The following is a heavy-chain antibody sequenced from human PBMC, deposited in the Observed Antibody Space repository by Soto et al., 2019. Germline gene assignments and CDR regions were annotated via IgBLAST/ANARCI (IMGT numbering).Heavy chain of an antibody. V-gene: IGHV4-4*07. CDR3: ARVRDYGLGTNRHYYGMDV. D-gene: IGHD3-10*01. J-gene: IGHJ6*02. CDR2: LYTMGST. CDR1: GGSISGYY. Sequence: SETLSLTCTVSGGSISGYYWSWIRQPAGKGLEWIGRLYTMGSTNYNPSLQSRVTMSVDTSKNEFSLKVSSVTAADTAVYFCARVRDYGLGTNRHYYGMDVWGQGTTVTVSS.